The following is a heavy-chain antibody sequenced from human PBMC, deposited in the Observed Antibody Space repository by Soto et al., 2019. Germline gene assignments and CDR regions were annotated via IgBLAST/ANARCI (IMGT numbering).Heavy chain of an antibody. CDR1: GFTFNTAW. Sequence: GGSLRLSCAASGFTFNTAWMNWVRQTPGKVLEWVGRVKSKQNGGAIDYAAPVKGRFTISRDDSKNTLYLEMKSLKTEDTAIYYCVVDLPDRAAYAFDYWG. V-gene: IGHV3-15*07. CDR3: VVDLPDRAAYAFDY. D-gene: IGHD3-10*01. CDR2: VKSKQNGGAI. J-gene: IGHJ4*01.